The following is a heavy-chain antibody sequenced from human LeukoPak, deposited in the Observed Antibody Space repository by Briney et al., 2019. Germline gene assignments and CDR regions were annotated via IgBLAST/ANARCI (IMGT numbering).Heavy chain of an antibody. CDR3: AKDRCSNGIGCYYYYMDV. Sequence: PGRSLRLSCAASGFTFSSYAMHWVRQAPGKGLEWVAVISYDGSNKYYADSVKGRFTISRDNSKNTLYLQMNSLRAEDTAVYYCAKDRCSNGIGCYYYYMDVWGKGTTVTIYS. CDR1: GFTFSSYA. J-gene: IGHJ6*03. D-gene: IGHD2-8*01. V-gene: IGHV3-30*04. CDR2: ISYDGSNK.